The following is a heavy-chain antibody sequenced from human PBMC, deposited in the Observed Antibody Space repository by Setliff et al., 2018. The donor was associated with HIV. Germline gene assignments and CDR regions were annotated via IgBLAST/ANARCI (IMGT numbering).Heavy chain of an antibody. V-gene: IGHV1-18*01. J-gene: IGHJ5*02. CDR2: INTFNAIT. CDR1: GYTFTSYG. D-gene: IGHD3-9*01. Sequence: ASVKVSCKASGYTFTSYGISWVRQAPGQGLEWMGWINTFNAITNDAQKFQGRVTMTTETSTSTAYMELRSLRSDDTAVYYCARDLRGYNNWFDPWGQGTLVTVSS. CDR3: ARDLRGYNNWFDP.